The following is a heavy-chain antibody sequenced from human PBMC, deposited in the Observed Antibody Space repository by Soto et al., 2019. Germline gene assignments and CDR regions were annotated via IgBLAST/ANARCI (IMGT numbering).Heavy chain of an antibody. V-gene: IGHV3-30-3*01. CDR2: ISYDGSNK. CDR1: GFTFSSYA. CDR3: ARATYYFDY. Sequence: QVQVVESGGGVVQPGRSLRLSCAASGFTFSSYAMHWVRQAPGKGLEWVAVISYDGSNKYYADSVKGRFTISRDNSKNTLYLQMNSLRAEDTAVYYCARATYYFDYWGQGTLVTVSS. J-gene: IGHJ4*02. D-gene: IGHD1-26*01.